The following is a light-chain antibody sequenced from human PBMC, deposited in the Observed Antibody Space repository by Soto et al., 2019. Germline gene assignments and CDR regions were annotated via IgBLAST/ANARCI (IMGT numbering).Light chain of an antibody. J-gene: IGKJ1*01. V-gene: IGKV1-39*01. CDR1: QFISSY. Sequence: DIQMTQSPSSLSASVGDRVTITCRASQFISSYLNWYQQKPGKAPKLLIYAVFSLQSGVPSRFSGSGSGTDFTLTISSQQSEDYATYYCQQSYSTPWTFGQGTKVEIK. CDR2: AVF. CDR3: QQSYSTPWT.